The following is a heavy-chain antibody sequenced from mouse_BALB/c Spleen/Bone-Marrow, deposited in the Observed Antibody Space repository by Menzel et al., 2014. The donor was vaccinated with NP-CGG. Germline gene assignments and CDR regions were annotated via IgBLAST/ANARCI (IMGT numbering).Heavy chain of an antibody. J-gene: IGHJ3*01. CDR2: IDPASGDT. Sequence: VHVKQSGAELVKPGASVKLSCTASGFKFKDTHTHWVKQRPEQGLEWIGRIDPASGDTKYDPKFQGKAAITGDTSSNTAYLQLSSLTSEDTAVYYCSRDYGGTAWFVYWGQGTLVTVSA. V-gene: IGHV14-3*02. CDR1: GFKFKDTH. D-gene: IGHD1-1*01. CDR3: SRDYGGTAWFVY.